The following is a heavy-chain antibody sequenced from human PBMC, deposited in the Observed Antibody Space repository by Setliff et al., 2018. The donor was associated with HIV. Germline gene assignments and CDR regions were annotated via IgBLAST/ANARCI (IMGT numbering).Heavy chain of an antibody. Sequence: ASVKVSCKASGYTFSEYAIHWVRQAPGQRLEWMGRNDTDNGCRRYSPKLQGRVTITKDTSANTAYMELRGLRSEDTAVYYCARWCAAAGCYPAIYHFDSWGQGTLVTVSS. J-gene: IGHJ4*02. V-gene: IGHV1-3*04. CDR2: NDTDNGCR. CDR1: GYTFSEYA. CDR3: ARWCAAAGCYPAIYHFDS. D-gene: IGHD2-2*01.